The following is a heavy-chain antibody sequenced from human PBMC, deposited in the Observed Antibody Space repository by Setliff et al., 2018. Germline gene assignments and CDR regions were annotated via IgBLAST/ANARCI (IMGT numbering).Heavy chain of an antibody. Sequence: PSETLSLTCSASGGPISSSSYYWVWIRQPPGKGLEWIGAIFYDGNSYYNPSLKGRVTMSVGTSKNVFSLKLRSVTAADTSVYYCARQMSPPGMARARGFNWFDPWGQGTLVTVSS. CDR1: GGPISSSSYY. J-gene: IGHJ5*02. D-gene: IGHD3-10*01. V-gene: IGHV4-39*01. CDR2: IFYDGNS. CDR3: ARQMSPPGMARARGFNWFDP.